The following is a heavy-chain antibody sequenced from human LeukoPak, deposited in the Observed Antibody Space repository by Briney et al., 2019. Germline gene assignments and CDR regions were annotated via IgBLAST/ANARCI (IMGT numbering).Heavy chain of an antibody. V-gene: IGHV3-23*01. CDR3: AKDRDGYCSGGRCYYDAFDV. CDR1: GFTFSPYA. Sequence: QAGGSLRLSCAASGFTFSPYAMSWVRQAPGKGLEWVSVISGSATSTYSADSVKGRFTISRDNSKNTVSLQMNSLRVEDTAVYYCAKDRDGYCSGGRCYYDAFDVWGQGTMVTVSS. CDR2: ISGSATST. J-gene: IGHJ3*01. D-gene: IGHD2-15*01.